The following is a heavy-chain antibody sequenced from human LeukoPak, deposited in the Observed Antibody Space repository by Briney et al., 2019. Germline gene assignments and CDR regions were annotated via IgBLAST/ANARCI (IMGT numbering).Heavy chain of an antibody. CDR1: GGSFSGYY. D-gene: IGHD6-13*01. CDR3: ARLGIAVDY. V-gene: IGHV4-34*01. CDR2: INHSGST. Sequence: SETLSLTCAVYGGSFSGYYWSWIRQPPGKGLEWIGEINHSGSTNYNPSLKSRVTISVDTSKNQFSLKLSSVTAADTAVYYCARLGIAVDYWGQGTLVTVSS. J-gene: IGHJ4*02.